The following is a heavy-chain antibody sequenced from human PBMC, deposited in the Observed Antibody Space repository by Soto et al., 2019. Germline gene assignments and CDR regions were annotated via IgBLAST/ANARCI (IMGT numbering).Heavy chain of an antibody. V-gene: IGHV4-39*02. Sequence: SETLSLTCTVSGGSISSSSYYWGWVRQSPGKGLEWIGSIYYSGSTYYNPSLKSRITISVDTSKNQFSLKLSSVTAADTAVYYCARDREYSFGLTYDIWGQGTMVTVSS. CDR2: IYYSGST. J-gene: IGHJ3*02. CDR3: ARDREYSFGLTYDI. CDR1: GGSISSSSYY. D-gene: IGHD3-3*01.